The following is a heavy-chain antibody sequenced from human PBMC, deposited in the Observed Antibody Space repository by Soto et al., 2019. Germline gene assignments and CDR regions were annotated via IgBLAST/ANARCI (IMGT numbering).Heavy chain of an antibody. J-gene: IGHJ4*02. CDR2: IKPNSGVT. CDR1: RDTSTGHY. Sequence: GASVNVPCKASRDTSTGHYMHWLRQSPGQGLEWMGWIKPNSGVTKFQQKFQGSVIMTRHKSISTVYMELSRLTSDDTAVYYCARAGVTTLELATTYLAQGTLLTVHS. CDR3: ARAGVTTLELATTY. D-gene: IGHD5-12*01. V-gene: IGHV1-2*02.